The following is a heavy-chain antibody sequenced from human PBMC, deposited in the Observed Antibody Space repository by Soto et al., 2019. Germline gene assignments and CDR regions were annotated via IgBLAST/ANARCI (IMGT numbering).Heavy chain of an antibody. J-gene: IGHJ3*02. CDR2: IIPIFGTA. CDR3: ASPYHLTYCGGDCYPHDAFDI. V-gene: IGHV1-69*13. CDR1: GGTFSSYA. Sequence: ASVKVSCKASGGTFSSYAISWVRQAPGQGLEWMGGIIPIFGTANYAQKFQGRVTITADESTSTAYMELSSLRSEDTAVYYCASPYHLTYCGGDCYPHDAFDIWGQGTMVTVS. D-gene: IGHD2-21*02.